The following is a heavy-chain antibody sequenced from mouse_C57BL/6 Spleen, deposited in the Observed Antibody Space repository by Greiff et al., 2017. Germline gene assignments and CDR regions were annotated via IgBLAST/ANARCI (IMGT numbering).Heavy chain of an antibody. CDR3: ARDGDGSIYFDY. D-gene: IGHD1-1*01. CDR1: GYSITSGYY. J-gene: IGHJ2*01. Sequence: EVHLVESGPGLVKPSQSLSLTCSVTGYSITSGYYWNWIRQFPGNKLEWMGYISYDGSNNYNPSLKNRISITRDTSKNQFFLKLNSVTTEDTATYYCARDGDGSIYFDYWGQGTTLTVSS. CDR2: ISYDGSN. V-gene: IGHV3-6*01.